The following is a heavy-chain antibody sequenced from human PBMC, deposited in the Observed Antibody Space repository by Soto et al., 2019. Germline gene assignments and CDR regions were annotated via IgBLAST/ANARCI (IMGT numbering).Heavy chain of an antibody. Sequence: PGESLKISCKGSGYSFTSYWIGWVRQMPGKGLEWMGIIYPGDSDTRYNPSFQGQVTISVDKSISTAYLQWSSLKASVTVMYYCARQWYCSSTSCYTSGYFDYLCQGTLVTVSS. J-gene: IGHJ4*02. CDR2: IYPGDSDT. D-gene: IGHD2-2*02. V-gene: IGHV5-51*01. CDR3: ARQWYCSSTSCYTSGYFDY. CDR1: GYSFTSYW.